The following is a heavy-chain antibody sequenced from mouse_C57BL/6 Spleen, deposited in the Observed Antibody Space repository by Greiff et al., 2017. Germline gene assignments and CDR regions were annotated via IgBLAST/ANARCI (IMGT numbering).Heavy chain of an antibody. CDR3: AANSYFDY. D-gene: IGHD4-1*01. CDR1: GYAFSSSW. J-gene: IGHJ2*01. Sequence: VKLMESGPELVKPGASVKISCKASGYAFSSSWMNWVKQRPGTGLEWIGRIYPGDGDTNYNGKFKGKATLTADKSSSTAYMQLSSLTSEDSAVYFCAANSYFDYWGQGTTLTVSS. CDR2: IYPGDGDT. V-gene: IGHV1-82*01.